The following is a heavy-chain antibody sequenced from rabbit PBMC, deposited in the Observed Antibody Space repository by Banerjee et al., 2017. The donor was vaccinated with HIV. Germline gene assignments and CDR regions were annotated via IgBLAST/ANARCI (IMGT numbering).Heavy chain of an antibody. J-gene: IGHJ4*01. CDR2: ISTGDGST. CDR3: ARNNATGSDYDL. V-gene: IGHV1S45*01. CDR1: GFSFSNGYV. D-gene: IGHD2-1*01. Sequence: QEQLEESGGDLVKPEGSLTLTCTASGFSFSNGYVMCWVRQAPGKGLEWIGYISTGDGSTYYASWARGRFTISKTSSTTVTLQMTSLTAADTATYFCARNNATGSDYDLWGQGTLVTVS.